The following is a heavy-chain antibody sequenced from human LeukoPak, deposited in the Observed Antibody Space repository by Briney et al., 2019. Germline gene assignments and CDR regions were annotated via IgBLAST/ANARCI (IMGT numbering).Heavy chain of an antibody. Sequence: GGSLRLSCAASGFTFSTYWMHWVRQTPGEGLVWVSRINEHGSITDYADSVRDRFTISRDNAKNTLYLHMNSLRAEDTAMYYCARDVAGAGSHWGHGTPVTVSS. CDR3: ARDVAGAGSH. CDR2: INEHGSIT. V-gene: IGHV3-74*01. CDR1: GFTFSTYW. J-gene: IGHJ4*01. D-gene: IGHD6-19*01.